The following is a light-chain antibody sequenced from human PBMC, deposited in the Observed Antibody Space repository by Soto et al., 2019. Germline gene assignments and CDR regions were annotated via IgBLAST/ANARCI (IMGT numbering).Light chain of an antibody. Sequence: AIRMTQSPSSFSASTGDRVTITCRASQGISSYLAWYQQKPGKAPKLLIYAASTLQSGVPSRFSGSGSGTDFTLTISCLQSEDFATYYCQQYYSYPTFGPGPKVDIK. J-gene: IGKJ3*01. CDR1: QGISSY. V-gene: IGKV1-8*01. CDR2: AAS. CDR3: QQYYSYPT.